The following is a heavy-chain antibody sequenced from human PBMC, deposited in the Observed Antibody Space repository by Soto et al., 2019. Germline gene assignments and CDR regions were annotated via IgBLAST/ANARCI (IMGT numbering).Heavy chain of an antibody. V-gene: IGHV1-69*06. CDR3: ASWSAWNPPYYHGMDV. J-gene: IGHJ6*02. D-gene: IGHD1-1*01. Sequence: QVHLLQSGAEVKKPGSSLTVSCKVSGGAFTNYSLNWVRHSPGQGLEWLGGIIPLHNTSNYSEKFVGRLSVTADISSSTVYMHLSGLTSGDTATYYCASWSAWNPPYYHGMDVWGQGTTVTVSS. CDR1: GGAFTNYS. CDR2: IIPLHNTS.